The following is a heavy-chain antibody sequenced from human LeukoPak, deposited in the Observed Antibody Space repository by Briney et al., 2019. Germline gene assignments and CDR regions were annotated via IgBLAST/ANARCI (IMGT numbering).Heavy chain of an antibody. CDR3: AKVTPDIVVVPAAYVDY. Sequence: PGGSLRLSCAASGFTFSNYGMSWVRQAPGKGLEWVSAISGSGGSTYYADSVKGRFTISRDNSKNTLYLQMNSLRAEDTAVYYCAKVTPDIVVVPAAYVDYWGQGTLVTVSS. D-gene: IGHD2-2*01. CDR1: GFTFSNYG. J-gene: IGHJ4*02. CDR2: ISGSGGST. V-gene: IGHV3-23*01.